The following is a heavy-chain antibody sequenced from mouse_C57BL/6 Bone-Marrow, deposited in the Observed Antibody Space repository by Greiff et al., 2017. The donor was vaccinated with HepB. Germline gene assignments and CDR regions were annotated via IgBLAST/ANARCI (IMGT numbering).Heavy chain of an antibody. J-gene: IGHJ4*01. CDR3: ARNQRIYYGNRYYAMDY. CDR2: IWTGGGT. CDR1: GFSLTSYA. Sequence: VQLKESGPGLVAPSQSLSITCTVSGFSLTSYAISWVRQPPGKGLEWLGVIWTGGGTNYYSALKSRLSISKDNSKSHVFLKMNSLQTDDTARYYCARNQRIYYGNRYYAMDYWGQGTSLTVSS. D-gene: IGHD2-1*01. V-gene: IGHV2-9-1*01.